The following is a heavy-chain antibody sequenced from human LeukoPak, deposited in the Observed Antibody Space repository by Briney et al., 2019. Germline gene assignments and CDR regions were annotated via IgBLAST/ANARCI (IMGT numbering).Heavy chain of an antibody. D-gene: IGHD3-3*01. CDR1: GFTFSSYA. CDR3: AKGGSTPRYYDFWSGYPNYYFDY. V-gene: IGHV3-23*01. J-gene: IGHJ4*02. Sequence: GGSLRLSCAASGFTFSSYAMSWIRQAPGKGLEWVSAISGSGGSTYYADSVKGRFTISRDNSKNTLYLQMNSLRAEDTAVYYCAKGGSTPRYYDFWSGYPNYYFDYWGQGTLVTASS. CDR2: ISGSGGST.